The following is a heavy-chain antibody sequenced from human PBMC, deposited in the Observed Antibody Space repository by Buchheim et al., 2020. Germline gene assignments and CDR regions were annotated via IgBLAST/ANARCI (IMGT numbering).Heavy chain of an antibody. CDR3: ATRGWTGYCGSTSCPRVDY. Sequence: QVQLQQWGAGLLKPSETLSLTCAVYGGSFSGYYWSWIRQPPGKGLEWFGEINHSGSTNYNPSLKSRVTISVDTSKNQFSLKLSSETAADTAVYYCATRGWTGYCGSTSCPRVDYWGQGTL. V-gene: IGHV4-34*01. CDR2: INHSGST. J-gene: IGHJ4*02. D-gene: IGHD2-2*01. CDR1: GGSFSGYY.